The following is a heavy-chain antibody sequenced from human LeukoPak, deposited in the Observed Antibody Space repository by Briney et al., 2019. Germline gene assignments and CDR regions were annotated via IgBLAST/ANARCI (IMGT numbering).Heavy chain of an antibody. CDR2: IYHSGST. J-gene: IGHJ5*02. V-gene: IGHV4-30-2*01. CDR3: ARESRWFDP. CDR1: GGSISSSSYS. Sequence: SETLSLTCTVSGGSISSSSYSWSWIRQPPGKGLEWIGYIYHSGSTYYDPSLKSRVTISVGRSKNQFSLKLSSVTAADTAVYYCARESRWFDPWGQGTLVTVSS.